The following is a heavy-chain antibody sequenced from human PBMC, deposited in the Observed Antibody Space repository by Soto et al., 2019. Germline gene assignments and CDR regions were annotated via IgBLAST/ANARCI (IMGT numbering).Heavy chain of an antibody. CDR2: ISAYNGNT. J-gene: IGHJ6*02. Sequence: ASVKVSCKASGYTFTSYGISWVRQAPGQGLEWMGWISAYNGNTNYAQKLQGRVTMTTDTSTSTAYMELRSLRSDDTAVYYCARDLGNYDFWSGYYPPDGMDVWGQGTTVTVSS. D-gene: IGHD3-3*01. CDR1: GYTFTSYG. V-gene: IGHV1-18*04. CDR3: ARDLGNYDFWSGYYPPDGMDV.